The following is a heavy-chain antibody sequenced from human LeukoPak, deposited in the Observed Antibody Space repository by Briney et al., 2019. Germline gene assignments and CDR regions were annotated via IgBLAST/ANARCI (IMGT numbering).Heavy chain of an antibody. Sequence: QPGGSLRLSCAVSGFSISKYWMDWVRQAPGKGPVWVSHLNGDGRTTYADSVKGRFTISRDNAKNTLYLQMDSLRVEDTAVYYCVRENNGIDYWGQGTLVTVSS. CDR2: LNGDGRT. CDR1: GFSISKYW. D-gene: IGHD1-14*01. J-gene: IGHJ4*02. V-gene: IGHV3-74*03. CDR3: VRENNGIDY.